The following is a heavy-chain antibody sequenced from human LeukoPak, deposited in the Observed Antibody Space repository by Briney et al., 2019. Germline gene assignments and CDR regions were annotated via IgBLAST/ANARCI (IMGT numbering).Heavy chain of an antibody. V-gene: IGHV3-74*01. CDR3: ATVFDF. D-gene: IGHD2-21*02. CDR2: IDDVGSGT. J-gene: IGHJ5*01. Sequence: GGSLRLSCAVSGFTLSSNWMHWVPKVPGKGLEWVSRIDDVGSGTSYADSVKGRFTISRDDAKNTVYLQMNSLRAEDTAVYYCATVFDFWGQGTLVTVSS. CDR1: GFTLSSNW.